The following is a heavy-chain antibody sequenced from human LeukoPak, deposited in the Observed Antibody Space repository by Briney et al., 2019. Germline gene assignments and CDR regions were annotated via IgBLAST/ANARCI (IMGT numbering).Heavy chain of an antibody. CDR3: ARLRGFGELYDY. J-gene: IGHJ4*02. D-gene: IGHD3-10*01. CDR2: IYYSGST. Sequence: SETLSLTYTVSGGSISSYYWSWIRQPPGKGLEWIGYIYYSGSTNYNPSLKSRVTISVDTSKNQFSLKLSSVTAADTAVYYCARLRGFGELYDYWGQGTLVTVSS. CDR1: GGSISSYY. V-gene: IGHV4-59*08.